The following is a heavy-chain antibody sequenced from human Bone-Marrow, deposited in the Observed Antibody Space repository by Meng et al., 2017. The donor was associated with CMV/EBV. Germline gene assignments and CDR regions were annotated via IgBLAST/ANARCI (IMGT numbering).Heavy chain of an antibody. Sequence: GSLRLSCAASGFTFSSYSMNWVRQPPGKGLEWIGYIYYSGSTNYNPSLKSRVTISVDTSKNQFSLKLSSVTAADTAVYYCARAERTVTTSNYYYGMDVWGQGTTVTVSS. V-gene: IGHV4-59*01. CDR3: ARAERTVTTSNYYYGMDV. CDR1: GFTFSSYS. CDR2: IYYSGST. D-gene: IGHD4-17*01. J-gene: IGHJ6*02.